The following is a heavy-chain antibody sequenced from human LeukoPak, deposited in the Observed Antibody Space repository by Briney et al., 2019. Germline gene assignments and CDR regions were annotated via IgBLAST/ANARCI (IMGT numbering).Heavy chain of an antibody. CDR3: ARDHDFWSGHLSSYYYYYMDV. CDR2: IKEDGSEK. V-gene: IGHV3-7*01. CDR1: GFTFSTYW. Sequence: GGSLRLSCAASGFTFSTYWMSWVRQAPGKGLEWVANIKEDGSEKYYVDSVKGRFTISRDNAKNSLYLQMNSLRAEDTAVYCCARDHDFWSGHLSSYYYYYMDVWGKGTTVTVSS. J-gene: IGHJ6*03. D-gene: IGHD3-3*01.